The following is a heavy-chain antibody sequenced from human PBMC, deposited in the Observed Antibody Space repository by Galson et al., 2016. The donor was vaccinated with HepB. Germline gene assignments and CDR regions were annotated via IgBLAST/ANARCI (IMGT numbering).Heavy chain of an antibody. CDR1: GFTFSDYY. Sequence: SLRLSCAASGFTFSDYYMSWIRQAPGKGLEWVSYISSSTTILYADPAKGRCTDSRDNAKNSLYLQMNSLKAEDTSVYYFARENSFYYDGSGYNGVNYFDYWGQGTLVTISS. J-gene: IGHJ4*02. CDR3: ARENSFYYDGSGYNGVNYFDY. V-gene: IGHV3-11*01. CDR2: ISSSTTI. D-gene: IGHD3-22*01.